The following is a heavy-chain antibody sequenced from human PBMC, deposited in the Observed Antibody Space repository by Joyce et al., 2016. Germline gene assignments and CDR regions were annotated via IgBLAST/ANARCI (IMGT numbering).Heavy chain of an antibody. V-gene: IGHV3-9*01. J-gene: IGHJ5*02. CDR2: ISWNSASI. CDR1: GFTFNDYA. D-gene: IGHD6-19*01. CDR3: AKGFAVAGSLVDH. Sequence: EVQLVESGGGLTQPGRSLRLSCAASGFTFNDYAMHWVSQAPGKGLEWVSSISWNSASIGYADSVKGRFTISRDNAKNSLYLEMNSLRPEDTALYYCAKGFAVAGSLVDHWGQGTLVTVSS.